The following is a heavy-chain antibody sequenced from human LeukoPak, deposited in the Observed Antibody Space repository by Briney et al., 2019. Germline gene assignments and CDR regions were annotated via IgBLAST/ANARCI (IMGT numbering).Heavy chain of an antibody. CDR2: IYYTGST. CDR1: GGSVSDYY. J-gene: IGHJ5*02. Sequence: SETLSLTCTVSGGSVSDYYWSWIRQSPGKGLEWIGYIYYTGSTSYNPSLRSRVTMSADTSKNQFSLKLSSVTAADTAIYYCARAYSSSWYLNWFDPWGQGTLVTVSS. V-gene: IGHV4-59*02. D-gene: IGHD6-13*01. CDR3: ARAYSSSWYLNWFDP.